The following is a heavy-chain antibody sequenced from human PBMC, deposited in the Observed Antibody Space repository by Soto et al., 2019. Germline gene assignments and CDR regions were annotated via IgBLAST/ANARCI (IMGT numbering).Heavy chain of an antibody. Sequence: QLLQSGGGLVQPGGSLTLSCAASGFTFGTTDMSWVRQAPGEGLEWVSTIDGSGGITYYADSVKGRFTITRDNSRNTVYLQINTLRGDDTALYYCVKNSGWFKTWGQGALVTVSS. CDR3: VKNSGWFKT. CDR1: GFTFGTTD. J-gene: IGHJ5*02. D-gene: IGHD3-10*01. CDR2: IDGSGGIT. V-gene: IGHV3-23*01.